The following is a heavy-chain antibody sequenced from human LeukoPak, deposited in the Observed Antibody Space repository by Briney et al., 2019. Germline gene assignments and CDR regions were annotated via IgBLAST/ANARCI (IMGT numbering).Heavy chain of an antibody. D-gene: IGHD2-21*01. CDR1: RGTCSSYA. CDR3: ARVRAYCGGDCYSDFDY. Sequence: SSVKVSCKAARGTCSSYAVNCVRQAGGQGLAGLGVSIPIFGRANYAKKFQGRATITADESTSTAYMELSSLRSEDTAVYYCARVRAYCGGDCYSDFDYWGQGTLVTVSS. CDR2: SIPIFGRA. V-gene: IGHV1-69*13. J-gene: IGHJ4*02.